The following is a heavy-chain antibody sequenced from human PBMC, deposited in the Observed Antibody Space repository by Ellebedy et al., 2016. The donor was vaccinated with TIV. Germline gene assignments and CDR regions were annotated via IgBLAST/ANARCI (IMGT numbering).Heavy chain of an antibody. D-gene: IGHD6-13*01. CDR2: ISPSGGST. J-gene: IGHJ4*02. V-gene: IGHV1-46*01. CDR3: TCLQLGIADYFDY. CDR1: GYTFTKYY. Sequence: ASVKVSCKASGYTFTKYYMHWVRQAPGQGLEWMGMISPSGGSTSYAQKFQGRVTMTRDTSTSTVYMELSGLKSEDTAVYYCTCLQLGIADYFDYWGQGALVTVSS.